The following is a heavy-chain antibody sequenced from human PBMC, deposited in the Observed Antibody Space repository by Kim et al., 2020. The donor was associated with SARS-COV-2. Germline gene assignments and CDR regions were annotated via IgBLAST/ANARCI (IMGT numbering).Heavy chain of an antibody. CDR1: GGTFSSYA. V-gene: IGHV1-69*13. Sequence: SVKVSCKASGGTFSSYAISWVRQAPGQGLEWMGGIIPIFGTSNYAQKFQGRVTITADESTSTAYMELSSLRSEDTAVYYCASGSGYQYYFDYWGQGTLVTVSS. CDR3: ASGSGYQYYFDY. D-gene: IGHD5-12*01. CDR2: IIPIFGTS. J-gene: IGHJ4*02.